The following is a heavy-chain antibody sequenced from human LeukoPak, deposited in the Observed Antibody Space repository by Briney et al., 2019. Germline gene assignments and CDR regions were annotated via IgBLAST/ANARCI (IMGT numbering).Heavy chain of an antibody. CDR3: SRTRYCSSTSCRDAFDI. D-gene: IGHD2-2*01. V-gene: IGHV3-48*04. Sequence: GGSLRLSCAASGFTFSSYSMNWVRQAPGKGLEWVSYISSSSSTIYYADSVKGRFAISRDNAKNSLYLQMNSLRAEDTAVYYCSRTRYCSSTSCRDAFDIWGQGTMVTVSS. CDR1: GFTFSSYS. CDR2: ISSSSSTI. J-gene: IGHJ3*02.